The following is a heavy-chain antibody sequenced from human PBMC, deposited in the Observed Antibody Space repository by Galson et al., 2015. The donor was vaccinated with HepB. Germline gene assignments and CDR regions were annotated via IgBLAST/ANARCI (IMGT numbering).Heavy chain of an antibody. J-gene: IGHJ2*01. V-gene: IGHV1-18*01. CDR3: ARTPTVTTSFRYWYFDL. CDR2: ISTYNGNA. D-gene: IGHD4-17*01. CDR1: GGTFSSYT. Sequence: SVKVSCKASGGTFSSYTISWVRQAPGQGLEWMGWISTYNGNANYAQKLQGRVTMTTDTSTSTAYMELRSLRSDDTAVYYCARTPTVTTSFRYWYFDLWGRGTLVIVSS.